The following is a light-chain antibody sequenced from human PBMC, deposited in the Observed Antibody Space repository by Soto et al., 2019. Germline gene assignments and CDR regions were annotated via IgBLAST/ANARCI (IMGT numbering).Light chain of an antibody. CDR3: QQYATSPRT. Sequence: EIVMTQSPATLSVSLGERATLSCRASQSVRSNLAFYQQIPGQAPRLLIYAASSMATGIPDRFSGRGSGTDFTLTISRLEPEDFSVYYCQQYATSPRTFGQGTKVDIK. J-gene: IGKJ1*01. CDR1: QSVRSN. V-gene: IGKV3-20*01. CDR2: AAS.